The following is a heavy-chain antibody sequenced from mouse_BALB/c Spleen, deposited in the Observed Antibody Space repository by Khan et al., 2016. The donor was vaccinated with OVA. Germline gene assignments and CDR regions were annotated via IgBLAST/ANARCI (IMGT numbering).Heavy chain of an antibody. CDR2: LSSSCST. D-gene: IGHD2-3*01. V-gene: IGHV3-2*02. CDR3: ARDGSRYNYAMDY. J-gene: IGHJ4*01. CDR1: GYSITSDYA. Sequence: VELVESGPGLVKPSQSLSLTCTVTGYSITSDYAWNWIRPFPGNKLEWMGYLSSSCSTKHNPALKSRISITRDTSKNQFFLQLKSVTTEDTATYYCARDGSRYNYAMDYWGQGTSVTVSS.